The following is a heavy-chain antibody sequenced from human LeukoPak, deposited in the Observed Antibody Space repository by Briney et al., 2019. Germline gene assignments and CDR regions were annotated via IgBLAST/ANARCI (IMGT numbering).Heavy chain of an antibody. CDR1: GFAFRNYW. Sequence: PGGSLRLSCADSGFAFRNYWMGWVRQAPGKGLEWVANINRDGSAKHYAASVKGRFTISRDIATNSLFLQMISLTAEDTAVYYCTRDYSASNGLDVWGPGATVTVSS. V-gene: IGHV3-7*04. J-gene: IGHJ6*02. D-gene: IGHD2-15*01. CDR2: INRDGSAK. CDR3: TRDYSASNGLDV.